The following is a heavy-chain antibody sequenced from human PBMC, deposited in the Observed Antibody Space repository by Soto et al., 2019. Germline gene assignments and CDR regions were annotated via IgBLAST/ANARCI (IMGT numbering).Heavy chain of an antibody. CDR1: GYTFTSYD. Sequence: ASVKVSCKASGYTFTSYDINWVRQATGQGLEWMGWMNPNSGNTGYAQKFQGRVTMTRDTSTSTAYMELRSLRSEDTAVYYCARELVRGTDADAFDIWGQGTMVTVSS. CDR2: MNPNSGNT. J-gene: IGHJ3*02. V-gene: IGHV1-8*01. CDR3: ARELVRGTDADAFDI. D-gene: IGHD3-16*01.